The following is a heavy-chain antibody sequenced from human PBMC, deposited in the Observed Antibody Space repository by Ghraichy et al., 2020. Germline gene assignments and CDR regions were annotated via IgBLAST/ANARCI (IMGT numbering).Heavy chain of an antibody. J-gene: IGHJ3*02. D-gene: IGHD4-23*01. CDR2: ISSSSSYI. CDR1: GFTFSSYS. Sequence: GASLRLSCAASGFTFSSYSMNWVRQAPGKGLEWVSSISSSSSYIYYADSVKGRFTISRDNAKNSLYLQMNSLRAEDTAVYYCASGDRYGGESDAFDIWGQGTMVTVSS. CDR3: ASGDRYGGESDAFDI. V-gene: IGHV3-21*01.